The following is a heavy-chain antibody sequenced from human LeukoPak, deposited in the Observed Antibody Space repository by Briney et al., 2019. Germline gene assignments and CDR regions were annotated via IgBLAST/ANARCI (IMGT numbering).Heavy chain of an antibody. CDR2: ISSSGSTI. CDR3: ARVPYYDFWSGYQFDY. J-gene: IGHJ4*02. CDR1: GFTFSSYE. Sequence: GGSLRLSCAASGFTFSSYEMNWVRQAPGKGLEWVSYISSSGSTIYHADSVKGRFTISRDNAKNSLYLQMHSLRAEDTAVYYCARVPYYDFWSGYQFDYWGQGTLVTVSS. D-gene: IGHD3-3*01. V-gene: IGHV3-48*03.